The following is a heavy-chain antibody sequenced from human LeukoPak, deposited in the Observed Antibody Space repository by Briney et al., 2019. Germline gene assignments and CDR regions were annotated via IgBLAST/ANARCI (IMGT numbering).Heavy chain of an antibody. D-gene: IGHD1-1*01. CDR3: VIMSHTVVPTARIYYYMDI. Sequence: EASVKVSCKVSGYILTELSIHWVRQAPGKGLEWMGSFDPENAKTMSAQTFQGRVTMTEDTSTDTAYMELRSLRSDDTAIYYCVIMSHTVVPTARIYYYMDIWGPGTTVIVSS. CDR2: FDPENAKT. CDR1: GYILTELS. V-gene: IGHV1-24*01. J-gene: IGHJ6*03.